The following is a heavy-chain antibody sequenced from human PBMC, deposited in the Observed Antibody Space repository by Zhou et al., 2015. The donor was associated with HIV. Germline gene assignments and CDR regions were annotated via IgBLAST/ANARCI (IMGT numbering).Heavy chain of an antibody. CDR1: GGTFSSYA. Sequence: QVQLVQSGAEVKKPGSSVKVSCKASGGTFSSYAISWVRQAPGQGLEWMGGIIPIFGTANYAQKFQGRVTITADESTSTAYMELSSLRSEDTAVYYCARGGFVEMATITGFSEYFQHWGQGTLVTVSS. J-gene: IGHJ1*01. V-gene: IGHV1-69*01. CDR3: ARGGFVEMATITGFSEYFQH. D-gene: IGHD5-24*01. CDR2: IIPIFGTA.